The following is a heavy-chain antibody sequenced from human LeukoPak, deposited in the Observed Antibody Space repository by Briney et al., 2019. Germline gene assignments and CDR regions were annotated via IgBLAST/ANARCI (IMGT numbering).Heavy chain of an antibody. CDR1: GFTLSSYS. CDR3: ARDRLSLVVPAAGAFDI. D-gene: IGHD2-2*01. V-gene: IGHV3-48*04. Sequence: GGSLRLSCAASGFTLSSYSMNWVRQAPGKGLEWVSYITSSSTIYYVDSVKGRFTISRDNAKNSPYLQMNSLRAEDTAVYYCARDRLSLVVPAAGAFDIWGQGTMVTVSS. CDR2: ITSSSTI. J-gene: IGHJ3*02.